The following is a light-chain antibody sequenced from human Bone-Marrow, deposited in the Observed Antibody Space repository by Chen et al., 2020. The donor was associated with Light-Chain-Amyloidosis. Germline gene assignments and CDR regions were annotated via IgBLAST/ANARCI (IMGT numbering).Light chain of an antibody. CDR2: RET. J-gene: IGLJ2*01. CDR1: DLPTKY. CDR3: QSADGRGTYEWI. V-gene: IGLV3-25*03. Sequence: SYELTQPPSVSVSPGQTARITCSGDDLPTKYAYWYQQKPGQAPVLVIHRETERPSGISERFSVSSSGTTATLTVSGVQAEDEADYHCQSADGRGTYEWIFGGGTKLTVL.